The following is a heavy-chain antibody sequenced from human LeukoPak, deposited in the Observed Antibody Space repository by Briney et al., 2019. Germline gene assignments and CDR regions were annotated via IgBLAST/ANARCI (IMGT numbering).Heavy chain of an antibody. CDR3: ASNNRGLGYCSGGSCYEVTD. CDR2: IYYSGST. J-gene: IGHJ4*02. V-gene: IGHV4-59*12. Sequence: SETLSLTCTVSGGSISSYYWSWIRQPPGKGLEWIGSIYYSGSTYYNPSLKSRVTISVDTSKNQFSLKLSSVTAADTAVYYCASNNRGLGYCSGGSCYEVTDWGQGTLVTVSS. D-gene: IGHD2-15*01. CDR1: GGSISSYY.